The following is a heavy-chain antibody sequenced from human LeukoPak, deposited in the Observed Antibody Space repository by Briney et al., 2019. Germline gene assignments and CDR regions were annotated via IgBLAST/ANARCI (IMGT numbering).Heavy chain of an antibody. CDR3: ARDLRFLFYFDY. D-gene: IGHD2/OR15-2a*01. V-gene: IGHV3-30-3*01. J-gene: IGHJ4*02. CDR2: ISYDGSNK. CDR1: GSTFSSYA. Sequence: PGGSLRLSCAASGSTFSSYAMHWVRQAPGKGLEWVAVISYDGSNKYYADSVKGRFTISRDNSKNTLYLQMNSLRAEDTAVYYCARDLRFLFYFDYWGQGTLVTVSS.